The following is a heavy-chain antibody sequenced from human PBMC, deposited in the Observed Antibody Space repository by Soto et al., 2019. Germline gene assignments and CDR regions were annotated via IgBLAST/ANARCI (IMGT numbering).Heavy chain of an antibody. V-gene: IGHV4-31*11. Sequence: SETLSLTCAVSGYSIRNGYYWGWIRQPPGKGLEWIGYIYYSGSTYYNPSLKSRVTISVDTSKNQFSLKLSSVAAADTAVYYCARDHSSSWYSNYYYGMDIWGQGTTVTVSS. CDR2: IYYSGST. D-gene: IGHD6-13*01. CDR1: GYSIRNGYY. J-gene: IGHJ6*02. CDR3: ARDHSSSWYSNYYYGMDI.